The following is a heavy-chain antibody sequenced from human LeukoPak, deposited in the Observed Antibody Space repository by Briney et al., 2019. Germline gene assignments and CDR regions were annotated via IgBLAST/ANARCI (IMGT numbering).Heavy chain of an antibody. CDR3: ATDGGPPYYDILTGYYPAAFDI. J-gene: IGHJ3*02. CDR2: FDPEDGET. CDR1: GYTLTELS. D-gene: IGHD3-9*01. Sequence: ASVKVSCKVSGYTLTELSMHWVRQAPGKGLEWMGGFDPEDGETIYAQKFQGRVTMTEDTSTDTAYMGLSSLRSEDTAVYYCATDGGPPYYDILTGYYPAAFDIWGQGTMVTVSS. V-gene: IGHV1-24*01.